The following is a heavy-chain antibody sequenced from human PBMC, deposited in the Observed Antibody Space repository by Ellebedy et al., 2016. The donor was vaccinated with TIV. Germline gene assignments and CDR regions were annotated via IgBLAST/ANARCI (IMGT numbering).Heavy chain of an antibody. CDR1: GFTFSNYW. J-gene: IGHJ4*02. Sequence: GGSLRLSXTASGFTFSNYWMHWVRQAPGKGLVWVSRIKGDGSSTSYADSVMGRFTISRDNTKNTLSLQMNSLRAEDMALYYCVRDGVGAPPFDYWGQGTLVTVSS. V-gene: IGHV3-74*01. CDR3: VRDGVGAPPFDY. CDR2: IKGDGSST. D-gene: IGHD1-26*01.